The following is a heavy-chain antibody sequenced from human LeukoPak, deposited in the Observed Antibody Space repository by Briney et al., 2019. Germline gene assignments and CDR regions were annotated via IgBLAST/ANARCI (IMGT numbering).Heavy chain of an antibody. CDR3: ASGRGSFDP. J-gene: IGHJ5*02. V-gene: IGHV4-34*01. CDR1: GGSFSGYY. Sequence: PSETLSLTCAVYGGSFSGYYRSWIRQPPGKGLEWIGEINHSGSTNYNPSLKSRVTISVDTSKNQFSLKLSSVTAADTAVYYCASGRGSFDPWGQGTLVTVSS. CDR2: INHSGST.